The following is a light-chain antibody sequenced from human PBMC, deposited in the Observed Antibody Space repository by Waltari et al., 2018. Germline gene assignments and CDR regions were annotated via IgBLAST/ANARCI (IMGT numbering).Light chain of an antibody. J-gene: IGKJ2*01. CDR3: QQYYSTPET. CDR1: HSVCYNSNNKND. Sequence: DIVMTQSPDSLAVSLGDRADINCKSRHSVCYNSNNKNDLAWYQHKPGQPAKLLIYWASTRESGVPDRFSGSGSGTDFTLTITSLQAADVAVYYCQQYYSTPETFGQGTKLEIK. V-gene: IGKV4-1*01. CDR2: WAS.